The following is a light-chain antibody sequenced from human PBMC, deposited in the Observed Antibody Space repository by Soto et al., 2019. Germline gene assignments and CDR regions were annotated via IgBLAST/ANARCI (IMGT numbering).Light chain of an antibody. CDR3: QQRSSWPIT. CDR1: QSVSSH. CDR2: DAS. V-gene: IGKV3-11*01. Sequence: ENVLTQSPATLSLSPMERATLSFMASQSVSSHLVWYKQKPGQAPRLLISDASNRATGIPARFSGSGSGTDFTLTINSLEPEDFAVYYCQQRSSWPITFGQGTRLEIK. J-gene: IGKJ5*01.